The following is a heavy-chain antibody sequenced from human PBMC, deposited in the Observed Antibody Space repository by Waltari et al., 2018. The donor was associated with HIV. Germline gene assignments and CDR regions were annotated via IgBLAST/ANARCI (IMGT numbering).Heavy chain of an antibody. CDR1: GGSISNGSYY. J-gene: IGHJ6*02. V-gene: IGHV4-61*02. CDR3: GRGRFEGYILYYYYGMDV. CDR2: IYSSGNT. Sequence: QVQLQESGPGLVKPSQTLSLTCTVSGGSISNGSYYWNWIRQPAGKGLEWIGRIYSSGNTNNNPSLKSRVIISVDTSKNQFSLKLSSATAADTAVYYCGRGRFEGYILYYYYGMDVWGQGTTVSVSS. D-gene: IGHD5-12*01.